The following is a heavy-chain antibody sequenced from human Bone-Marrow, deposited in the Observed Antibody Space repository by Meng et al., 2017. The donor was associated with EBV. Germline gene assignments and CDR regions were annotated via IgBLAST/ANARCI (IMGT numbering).Heavy chain of an antibody. D-gene: IGHD6-13*01. CDR3: TTGIAAAGTGGY. Sequence: EVQLVESGGGLVKRXGSLRLSCSASGFTFSNAWMSWVRQAPGKGLEWVGRIKSKTDGGTTDYAAPVKGRFTISRDDSKNTLYLQMNSLKTEDTAVYYCTTGIAAAGTGGYWGQGTLVTVSS. CDR1: GFTFSNAW. V-gene: IGHV3-15*01. CDR2: IKSKTDGGTT. J-gene: IGHJ4*02.